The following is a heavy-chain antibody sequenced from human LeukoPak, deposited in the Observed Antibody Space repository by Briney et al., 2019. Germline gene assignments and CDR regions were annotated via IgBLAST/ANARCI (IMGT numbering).Heavy chain of an antibody. V-gene: IGHV7-4-1*02. CDR1: GYTFRSYA. Sequence: ASVKVSCKASGYTFRSYAMNWVRQAPGQGLEWMGWINTNTGNPTYAQGFTGRFVFSLDTSVSTAYLQIRSLKAEDTAVYYCARGGIGDPLRGDYWGQGTLVTVSS. CDR2: INTNTGNP. CDR3: ARGGIGDPLRGDY. J-gene: IGHJ4*02. D-gene: IGHD3-16*01.